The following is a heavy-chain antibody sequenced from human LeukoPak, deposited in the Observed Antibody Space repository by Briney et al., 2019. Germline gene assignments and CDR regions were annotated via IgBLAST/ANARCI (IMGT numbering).Heavy chain of an antibody. J-gene: IGHJ2*01. D-gene: IGHD3-10*01. Sequence: SGPTLVKPTQTLALTCTFSGFSLNTLGVGVGWIRQPPGKALEWLSLIYWDDDKRYSPSLESSVTITKDTSKNQVVLTMTNIDTVDTGTYYCVHTGGAAPSTEYFDLWGRGTLVTVSS. CDR1: GFSLNTLGVG. CDR3: VHTGGAAPSTEYFDL. CDR2: IYWDDDK. V-gene: IGHV2-5*02.